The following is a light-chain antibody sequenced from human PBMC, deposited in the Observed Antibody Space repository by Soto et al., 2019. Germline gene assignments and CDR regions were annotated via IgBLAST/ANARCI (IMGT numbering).Light chain of an antibody. CDR2: DAS. J-gene: IGKJ5*01. CDR1: QSVYSY. Sequence: EIVLTQSPATLSLSPGDRATLSCRASQSVYSYLAWYQQKPGQAPRLLIYDASNRATGIPARFSGSGSGTDFTLTISSLEPEDFAVYYCQQRSNWPITFGQGTRLEIK. V-gene: IGKV3-11*01. CDR3: QQRSNWPIT.